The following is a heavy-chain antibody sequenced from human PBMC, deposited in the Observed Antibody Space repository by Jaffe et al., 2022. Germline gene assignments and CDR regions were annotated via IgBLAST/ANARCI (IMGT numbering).Heavy chain of an antibody. D-gene: IGHD7-27*01. CDR1: GFTFSTYW. J-gene: IGHJ4*02. CDR3: ARDWPPGLYYFDY. V-gene: IGHV3-7*01. Sequence: EVQLVESGGGLVQPGGSLRLSCAASGFTFSTYWMSWVRQAPGKGLEWVANINQDGSDKYYVDSVKGRFTISRDNAKKSLYLQMNSLRAEDTAVYYCARDWPPGLYYFDYWGQGALVTVSS. CDR2: INQDGSDK.